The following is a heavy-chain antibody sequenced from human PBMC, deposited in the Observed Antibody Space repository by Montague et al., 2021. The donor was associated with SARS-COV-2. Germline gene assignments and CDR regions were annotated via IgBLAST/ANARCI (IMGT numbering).Heavy chain of an antibody. CDR3: ARAYCGGDCYFYWYFDL. J-gene: IGHJ2*01. D-gene: IGHD2-21*02. V-gene: IGHV6-1*01. Sequence: CAISGDSVSSNIATWNWIRQSPSRGLEWLGRTYYRSKWYNDYAVSVKGRVIINPDTSNNRISLQLNSVTPEDTAVYYCARAYCGGDCYFYWYFDLWGRGTLATVSS. CDR2: TYYRSKWYN. CDR1: GDSVSSNIAT.